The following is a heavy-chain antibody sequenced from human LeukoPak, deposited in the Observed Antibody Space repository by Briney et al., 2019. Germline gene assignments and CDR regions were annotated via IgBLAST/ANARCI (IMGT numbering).Heavy chain of an antibody. CDR2: IIPILGTA. CDR1: GGTFSSYA. Sequence: GASVKVSCKASGGTFSSYAISWVRQAPGQGLEWMGGIIPILGTANYAQKFQGRVTITADESTSTAYMELSSLRSEDTAVYYCARAEYSSGWYEVFDYWGQGTLVTVSS. CDR3: ARAEYSSGWYEVFDY. V-gene: IGHV1-69*13. J-gene: IGHJ4*02. D-gene: IGHD6-19*01.